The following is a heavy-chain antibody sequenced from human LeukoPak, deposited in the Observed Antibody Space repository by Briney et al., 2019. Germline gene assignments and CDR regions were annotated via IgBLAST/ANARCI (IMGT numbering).Heavy chain of an antibody. CDR1: GFTFSDYS. Sequence: PGGSLRLSCAASGFTFSDYSMAWLRQAPGKGLEWVSYITDSGNNMYYADSVKGRFTISRDNAKNSLYLQMNSLRAEDPAVYYCVRDSSSGYYYWFDPWGQGTLVIVSS. D-gene: IGHD3-22*01. V-gene: IGHV3-11*01. CDR2: ITDSGNNM. CDR3: VRDSSSGYYYWFDP. J-gene: IGHJ5*02.